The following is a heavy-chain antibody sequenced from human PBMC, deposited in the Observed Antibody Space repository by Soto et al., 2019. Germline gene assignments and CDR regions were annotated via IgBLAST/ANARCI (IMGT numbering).Heavy chain of an antibody. V-gene: IGHV3-33*01. Sequence: QVQLVESGGGVVQPGRSLRLSCAASGFTFSSYGMHWVRQAPGKGLEWVAVIWYDGSNKYYADSVKGRFTISRDNSKNPLYLQMNSLRAEDTAVYYCARDRELVYGMDVWGQGTTVTVSS. CDR2: IWYDGSNK. D-gene: IGHD1-26*01. CDR3: ARDRELVYGMDV. CDR1: GFTFSSYG. J-gene: IGHJ6*02.